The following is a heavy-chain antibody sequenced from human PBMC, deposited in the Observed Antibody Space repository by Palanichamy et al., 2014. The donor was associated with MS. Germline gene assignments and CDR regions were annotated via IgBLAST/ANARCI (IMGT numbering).Heavy chain of an antibody. CDR3: ARDGHYSDSSGSHYYMDA. CDR2: TYYRSKWYN. D-gene: IGHD3-22*01. J-gene: IGHJ6*03. CDR1: GDSVSTESAA. Sequence: QVQLQQSGPGLVKPSQTLSLTCAISGDSVSTESAAWNWIRQSPSRGLEWLGRTYYRSKWYNVYAVSVKSRITINPDTSKNQFSLQLKSVTPEDTAVYYCARDGHYSDSSGSHYYMDAWGKGTTVTVSS. V-gene: IGHV6-1*01.